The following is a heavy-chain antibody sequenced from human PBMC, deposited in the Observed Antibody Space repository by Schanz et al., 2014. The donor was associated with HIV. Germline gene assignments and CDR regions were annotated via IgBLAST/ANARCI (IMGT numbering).Heavy chain of an antibody. J-gene: IGHJ4*02. D-gene: IGHD1-26*01. V-gene: IGHV3-9*01. CDR3: VKDTDILGATRGYFDH. Sequence: EVQVVESGGGLAQPGRSLRLSCAASGFNFNDFAMHWVRQSPGKGLEWVSGISWNSGNIAYAGSVKGRFTISRDNARNSLYLHMNSLRAEDTALYYCVKDTDILGATRGYFDHWGQGTLVTVSS. CDR1: GFNFNDFA. CDR2: ISWNSGNI.